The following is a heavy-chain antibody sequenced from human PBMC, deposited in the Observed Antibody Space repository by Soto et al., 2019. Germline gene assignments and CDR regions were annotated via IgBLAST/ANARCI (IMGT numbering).Heavy chain of an antibody. CDR2: IGGTSGST. V-gene: IGHV3-23*01. D-gene: IGHD3-10*01. CDR1: GFTFSNFV. Sequence: EVQLLESGGGLVQPGGSLRLSCEAYGFTFSNFVMGWVRRAPGKGLEWVSAIGGTSGSTYYADSVKGRFIISRDNSKDTLSLKMNGRGAEYTPLFYCVKGRGEGSFVLGGRATLVTVS. CDR3: VKGRGEGSFVL. J-gene: IGHJ2*01.